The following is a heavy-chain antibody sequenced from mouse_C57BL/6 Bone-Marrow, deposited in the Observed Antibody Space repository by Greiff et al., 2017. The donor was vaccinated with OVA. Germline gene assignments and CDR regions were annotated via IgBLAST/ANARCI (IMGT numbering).Heavy chain of an antibody. CDR3: ARSYYYGSRNY. J-gene: IGHJ3*01. D-gene: IGHD1-1*01. CDR2: IYPRSGNT. CDR1: GYTFTSYG. V-gene: IGHV1-81*01. Sequence: QVQLQQSGAELARPGASVTLSCMASGYTFTSYGISWVTHRIGPGLAWIGEIYPRSGNTDYNEKFKGKAKLTADKSSSTAYMELRSLTSEDSAVYFCARSYYYGSRNYWGQGTLVTVSA.